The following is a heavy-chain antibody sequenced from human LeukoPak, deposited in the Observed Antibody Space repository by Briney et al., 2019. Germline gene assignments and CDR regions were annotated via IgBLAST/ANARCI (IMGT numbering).Heavy chain of an antibody. V-gene: IGHV1-45*02. Sequence: ASVKVSCKAPGYTFTYHYLHWVRQAPGQALEWMGWITPFNGNTNYAQIFQDRVTITRDRSMSTAYMELSSLRSEDTAMYYCATGVPAALYYFDYWGQGTLVTVSS. CDR2: ITPFNGNT. D-gene: IGHD2-2*01. CDR1: GYTFTYHY. CDR3: ATGVPAALYYFDY. J-gene: IGHJ4*02.